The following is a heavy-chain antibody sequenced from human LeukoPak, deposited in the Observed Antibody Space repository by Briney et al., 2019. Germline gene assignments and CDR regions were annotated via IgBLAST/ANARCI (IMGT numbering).Heavy chain of an antibody. J-gene: IGHJ4*02. V-gene: IGHV4-4*02. CDR2: VFHSGST. CDR1: GGSISNSNW. D-gene: IGHD3-10*01. Sequence: SGTLSLTCAVSGGSISNSNWWSWVRQPPGKGLEWIGEVFHSGSTNYNPSLKSRVTVSVDKSKNQFSLKLNSVTAADTAVYYCARDLYGSGTRFDYWGQGILVTVSS. CDR3: ARDLYGSGTRFDY.